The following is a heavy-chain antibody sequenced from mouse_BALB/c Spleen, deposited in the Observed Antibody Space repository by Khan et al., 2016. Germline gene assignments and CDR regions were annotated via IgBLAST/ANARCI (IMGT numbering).Heavy chain of an antibody. CDR3: ARYGGNPDY. CDR1: GYTFTNYG. CDR2: INTNTGEP. Sequence: QFQLVQSGPELKKPGETVKISCKASGYTFTNYGMNWVKQAPGKGLKWMGWINTNTGEPTYAEEFKGRFAFSLATSASTAYLQINHLKNEDTATYCCARYGGNPDYWGQGTTLTVSS. V-gene: IGHV9-3*02. D-gene: IGHD1-1*02. J-gene: IGHJ2*01.